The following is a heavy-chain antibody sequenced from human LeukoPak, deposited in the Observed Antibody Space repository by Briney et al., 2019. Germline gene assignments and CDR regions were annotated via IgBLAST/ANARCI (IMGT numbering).Heavy chain of an antibody. CDR1: GYTFTGYY. Sequence: ASVKVSCKASGYTFTGYYMHWVRQPPGQGLEWMGWINPNSGGTNYAQKFQGRVTMTRDTSISTAYMELSRLRSDDTAVYYCARDRPPSGSYNHNWFDPWGQGTLVTVSS. V-gene: IGHV1-2*02. D-gene: IGHD1-26*01. CDR2: INPNSGGT. CDR3: ARDRPPSGSYNHNWFDP. J-gene: IGHJ5*02.